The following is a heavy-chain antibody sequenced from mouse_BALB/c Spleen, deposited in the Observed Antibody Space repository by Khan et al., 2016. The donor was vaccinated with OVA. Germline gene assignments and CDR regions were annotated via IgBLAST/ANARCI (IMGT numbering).Heavy chain of an antibody. CDR2: IWNDGTT. J-gene: IGHJ4*01. CDR1: GFSLTNYG. Sequence: QVQLKQSGPGLAAPSQSLSITCTLSGFSLTNYGVHWVRQPPGKGLEWLVVIWNDGTTTYNSSLKSRLTITKGNSQSQVFLKMNSLQTDDTAIYFCARQPYYHYNIMDYWGQGTSVTVSS. D-gene: IGHD2-10*01. CDR3: ARQPYYHYNIMDY. V-gene: IGHV2-6-1*01.